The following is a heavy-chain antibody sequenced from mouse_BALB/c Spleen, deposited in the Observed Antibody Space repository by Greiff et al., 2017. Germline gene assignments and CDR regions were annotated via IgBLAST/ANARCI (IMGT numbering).Heavy chain of an antibody. CDR2: ISYSGST. J-gene: IGHJ4*01. CDR1: GYSITSDYA. Sequence: EVQLVESGPGLVKPSQSLSLTCTVTGYSITSDYAWNWIRQFPGNKLEWMGYISYSGSTSYNPSLKSRISITRDTSKNQFFLQLNSVTTEDTATYYCARGVVARDYYAMDYWGQGTSVTVSS. D-gene: IGHD1-1*01. CDR3: ARGVVARDYYAMDY. V-gene: IGHV3-2*02.